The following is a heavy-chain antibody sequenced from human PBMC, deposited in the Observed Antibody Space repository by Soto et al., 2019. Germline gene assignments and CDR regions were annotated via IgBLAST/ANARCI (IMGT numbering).Heavy chain of an antibody. CDR1: GGSISSSSYY. V-gene: IGHV4-39*01. Sequence: QLQLQESGPGLVKPSETLSLTCTVSGGSISSSSYYWGWIRQPPGKGLEWIGSIYYSGSTYYNPSLKSRVTISVDTSKNQFSLKLSSVPAADTAVYYCARHTYYYDSSGSLPLDYWGQGTLVTVSS. D-gene: IGHD3-22*01. CDR2: IYYSGST. CDR3: ARHTYYYDSSGSLPLDY. J-gene: IGHJ4*02.